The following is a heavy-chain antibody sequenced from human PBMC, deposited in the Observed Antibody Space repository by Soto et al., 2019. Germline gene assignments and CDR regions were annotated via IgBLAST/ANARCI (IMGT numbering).Heavy chain of an antibody. CDR1: AGSISRYY. CDR2: ISYTVNA. D-gene: IGHD5-18*01. V-gene: IGHV4-59*01. J-gene: IGHJ4*02. CDR3: VGSLMSRAMESFDY. Sequence: SETLSLTCSVSAGSISRYYWGWARQSPGEGLEWIAHISYTVNASYNPSLKVRVTISLDTSKTQIALSLMSVTAADTAVYYCVGSLMSRAMESFDYWGQGTLVTVSS.